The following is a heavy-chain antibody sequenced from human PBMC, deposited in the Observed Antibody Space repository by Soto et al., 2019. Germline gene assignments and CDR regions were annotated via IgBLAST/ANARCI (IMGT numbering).Heavy chain of an antibody. V-gene: IGHV4-31*03. CDR3: AMDSSGYTRFDY. CDR2: IYYSGST. Sequence: QVQLQESGPGLVKPSQTLSLTCTVSGGSISSGGYYWRWIRQHPGKGLEWIGYIYYSGSTYYNPSLKSRVTISVDTSKSQFSLKLSSVTAADTAVYYCAMDSSGYTRFDYWGQGTLVTVSS. D-gene: IGHD3-22*01. J-gene: IGHJ4*02. CDR1: GGSISSGGYY.